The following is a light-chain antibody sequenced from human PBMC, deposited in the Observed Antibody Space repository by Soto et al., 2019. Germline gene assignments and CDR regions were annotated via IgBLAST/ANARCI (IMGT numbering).Light chain of an antibody. V-gene: IGKV3-15*01. Sequence: EIVMTQSPSTLSVSPWERSTLSFMASQSVARDLAWYQHKPGQAPRLLTHGASNRATGIPARFSGVGSGTEFTLTISNLQSEDFAVYYCQQYNKWPQTFGQGTRLEI. J-gene: IGKJ5*01. CDR3: QQYNKWPQT. CDR2: GAS. CDR1: QSVARD.